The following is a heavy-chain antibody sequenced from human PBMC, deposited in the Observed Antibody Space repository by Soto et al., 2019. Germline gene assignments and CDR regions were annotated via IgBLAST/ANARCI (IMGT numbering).Heavy chain of an antibody. J-gene: IGHJ4*02. D-gene: IGHD3-16*01. CDR3: ARDRGELWGNYFDY. Sequence: ASVKVSCKASGYTFTSYAMHWVRQAPGQRLEWMGWINAGNGNTKYSQKFQGRVTITRDTSASTAYMELSSLRSEDTAVYYCARDRGELWGNYFDYWGQGTLVTGSS. V-gene: IGHV1-3*01. CDR2: INAGNGNT. CDR1: GYTFTSYA.